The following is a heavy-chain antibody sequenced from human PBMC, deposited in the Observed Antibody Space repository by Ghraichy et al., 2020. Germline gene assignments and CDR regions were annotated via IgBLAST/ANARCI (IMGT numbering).Heavy chain of an antibody. CDR3: ARGLGADGDFWSPSDAFDI. J-gene: IGHJ3*02. CDR1: EFSFSSYF. Sequence: GGSLRLSCAAFEFSFSSYFVAWVRQAPGKGLEWVASLSHDARKQVYAESVKGRFFISRDRTRSMVYLQMNGLTVDDTAVYFCARGLGADGDFWSPSDAFDIWGQGTTVSVSA. V-gene: IGHV3-30*03. D-gene: IGHD3-3*01. CDR2: LSHDARKQ.